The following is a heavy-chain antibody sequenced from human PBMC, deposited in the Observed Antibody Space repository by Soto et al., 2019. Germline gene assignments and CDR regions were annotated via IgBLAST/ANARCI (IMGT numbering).Heavy chain of an antibody. CDR3: ARVIGGTRIQLWLRDYYYYGMDV. V-gene: IGHV1-8*01. CDR2: MNPNSGNT. J-gene: IGHJ6*02. D-gene: IGHD5-18*01. CDR1: GYTFTSYD. Sequence: QVQLVQSGAEVKKPGASVKVSCKASGYTFTSYDINWVRQATGQGLEWMGWMNPNSGNTGYAQKFQGRVTMTRNTSISTAYMELSSLRSEDTAVYYCARVIGGTRIQLWLRDYYYYGMDVWGQGTTVTVSS.